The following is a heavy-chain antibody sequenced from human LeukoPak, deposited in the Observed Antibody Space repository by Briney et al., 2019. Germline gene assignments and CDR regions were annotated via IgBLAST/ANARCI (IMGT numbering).Heavy chain of an antibody. CDR2: IYYTGST. D-gene: IGHD2-2*01. J-gene: IGHJ4*02. CDR1: GGSIDSYY. CDR3: ARVYQSAEYYFDY. V-gene: IGHV4-59*01. Sequence: SETLSLTCTVAGGSIDSYYWSWIRQPPGKGLEWSGYIYYTGSTEYHPSLKSRVTISLDTSKNQFSLKLTSVTAADTAVYYCARVYQSAEYYFDYWGQGNLVSVSS.